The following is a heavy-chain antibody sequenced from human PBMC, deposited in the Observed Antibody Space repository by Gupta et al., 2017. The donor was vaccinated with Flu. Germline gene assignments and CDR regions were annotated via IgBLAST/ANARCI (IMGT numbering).Heavy chain of an antibody. CDR2: IRTQANNYAA. CDR3: TKHDTGPQAYYGMDV. J-gene: IGHJ6*02. Sequence: EVQLVESGGDLVQPGGSLTLSCAASGFNLSYSLIHWVRQASGKGLEWIGRIRTQANNYAAVQAVSVRDRFSISRDDSRNTAYLQMNNLRPEDTAVYYCTKHDTGPQAYYGMDVWGQGTTVTVSS. V-gene: IGHV3-73*02. CDR1: GFNLSYSL.